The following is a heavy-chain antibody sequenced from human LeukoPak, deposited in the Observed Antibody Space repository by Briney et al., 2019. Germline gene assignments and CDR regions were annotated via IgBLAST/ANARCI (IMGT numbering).Heavy chain of an antibody. CDR1: GFTVSSNY. CDR2: IYSGGST. Sequence: GGSLRLSCAASGFTVSSNYMSWVRQAPGKGLEWVSVIYSGGSTYYADSVKGRFTISRDNSKNTLYLQVNSLRAEDTAVYYCARVASGSYYFNYGMDVWGQGTTVTVSS. D-gene: IGHD1-26*01. V-gene: IGHV3-53*01. CDR3: ARVASGSYYFNYGMDV. J-gene: IGHJ6*02.